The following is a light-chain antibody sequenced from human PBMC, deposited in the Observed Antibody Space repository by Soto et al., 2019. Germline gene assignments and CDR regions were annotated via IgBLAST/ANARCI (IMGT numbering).Light chain of an antibody. Sequence: QSVLTQPPSVSAAPRQRVTISCSGSSSNIETNYVSWYQQLPGTAPKLLIFDNNERPSGIPDRFSGSKSGTSATLGITGLQTGDEADYYCGTWDSSLSAVVFGGGTKVTVL. V-gene: IGLV1-51*01. CDR2: DNN. CDR1: SSNIETNY. J-gene: IGLJ2*01. CDR3: GTWDSSLSAVV.